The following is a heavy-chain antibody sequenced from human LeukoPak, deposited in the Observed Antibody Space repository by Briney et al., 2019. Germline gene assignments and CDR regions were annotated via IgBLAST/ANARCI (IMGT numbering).Heavy chain of an antibody. CDR1: GGSISSGGYS. CDR3: ARSLKTYYYDSSGYYPGYYFDY. CDR2: IYYSGST. Sequence: PSQTLSLTCAVSGGSISSGGYSWSWIRQPPGKGLEWIGYIYYSGSTNYNPSLKSRVTISVDTSKNQFSLKLSSVTAADTAVYYCARSLKTYYYDSSGYYPGYYFDYWGQGTLVTVSS. J-gene: IGHJ4*02. V-gene: IGHV4-30-2*02. D-gene: IGHD3-22*01.